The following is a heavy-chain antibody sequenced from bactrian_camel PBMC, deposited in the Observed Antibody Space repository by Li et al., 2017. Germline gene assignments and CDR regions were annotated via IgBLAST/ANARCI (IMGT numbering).Heavy chain of an antibody. CDR3: AAGSTTPKCDYDVSRPAY. V-gene: IGHV3S26*01. Sequence: HVQLVESGGGSVQAGGSLRLSCEVSGYTSSRYCIGWYRRNQGLEAEGVGSMDPDGATSYEEPWKGRFTISPDNAANTLCLQMNGLKPEDTAMYYCAAGSTTPKCDYDVSRPAYWGQGTQVTVS. CDR2: MDPDGAT. D-gene: IGHD4*01. J-gene: IGHJ4*01. CDR1: GYTSSRYC.